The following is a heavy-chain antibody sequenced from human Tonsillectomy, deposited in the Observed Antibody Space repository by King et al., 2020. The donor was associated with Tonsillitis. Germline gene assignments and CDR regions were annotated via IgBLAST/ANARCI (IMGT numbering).Heavy chain of an antibody. V-gene: IGHV3-11*01. CDR1: GFTFSDYY. D-gene: IGHD1-26*01. Sequence: VQLVESGGGLVKPGGSLRLSCAASGFTFSDYYMSWSRQAPGKGLEWVSYSSRRVSTIYYADSVKGRFTISRDNAKNSLYLQMNSRRAEDTAVYYCARTEIEWELLGAMDVWGQGTTVTVSS. CDR2: SSRRVSTI. J-gene: IGHJ6*02. CDR3: ARTEIEWELLGAMDV.